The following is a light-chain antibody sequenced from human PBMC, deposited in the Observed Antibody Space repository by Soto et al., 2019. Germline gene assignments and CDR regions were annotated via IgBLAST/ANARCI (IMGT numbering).Light chain of an antibody. J-gene: IGLJ1*01. Sequence: QSALTQPPSASGSPGQSVTISCTGTSSDVGDYDYVSWYQQHPGKAPKLMVYEVTKRPSGVPDRFSGSKSGDTASLTVSGLQAEDEADYYCSSYAVSNRYVFGTGTKLTVL. CDR1: SSDVGDYDY. CDR2: EVT. V-gene: IGLV2-8*01. CDR3: SSYAVSNRYV.